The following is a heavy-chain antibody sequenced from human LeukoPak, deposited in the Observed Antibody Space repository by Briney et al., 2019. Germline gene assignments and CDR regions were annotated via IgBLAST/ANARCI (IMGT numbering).Heavy chain of an antibody. CDR2: ISSSSSYI. D-gene: IGHD2-21*01. J-gene: IGHJ6*03. Sequence: GGSLRLSCATSGFTFGYYEMNWVRQAPGKGLEWVSSISSSSSYIYYADSVKGRFTISRDNAKNSLYLQMNSLRAEDTAVYHCARDRLLEDRDFHYYYYMDVWGRGTTVTVSS. CDR3: ARDRLLEDRDFHYYYYMDV. CDR1: GFTFGYYE. V-gene: IGHV3-21*01.